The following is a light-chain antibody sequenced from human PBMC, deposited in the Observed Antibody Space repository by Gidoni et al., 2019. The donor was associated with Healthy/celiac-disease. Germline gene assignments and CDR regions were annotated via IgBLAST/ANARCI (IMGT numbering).Light chain of an antibody. CDR2: DAS. J-gene: IGKJ1*01. CDR3: RQYNSYPVT. V-gene: IGKV1-5*01. CDR1: QHISSW. Sequence: IQMTQSPSTLSASVGDRLTITCRASQHISSWLAWYQQKPGNAPKLLIYDASSLESGVPSRFSGSGSGTEFTLTISSLQPDDFATYYCRQYNSYPVTFGQGTKVEIK.